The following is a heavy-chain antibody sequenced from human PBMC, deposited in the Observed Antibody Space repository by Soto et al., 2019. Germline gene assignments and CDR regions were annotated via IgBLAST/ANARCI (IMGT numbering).Heavy chain of an antibody. CDR3: ARGRRPYDFWSGYYRHYYYYYMDV. D-gene: IGHD3-3*01. CDR2: INHSGST. Sequence: SETLSLTCPVYGGSFSGDYWSWIRQPPGKGLEWIGEINHSGSTNYNPSLKSRVTISVDTSKNQFSLKLSSVTAADTAVYYCARGRRPYDFWSGYYRHYYYYYMDVWGKGTTVTVSS. J-gene: IGHJ6*03. CDR1: GGSFSGDY. V-gene: IGHV4-34*01.